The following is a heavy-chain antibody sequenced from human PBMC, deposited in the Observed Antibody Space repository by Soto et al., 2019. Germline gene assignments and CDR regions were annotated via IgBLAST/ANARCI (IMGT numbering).Heavy chain of an antibody. Sequence: PSATLSLTCAVYGGSFSGYYWSWIRQPPGKGVEWIGEINHSGITNYNPSLKSRVTISVDTSKNQFSLKLSSVTAADTPVYYGATDMGTRWGQGTLVTVSS. CDR1: GGSFSGYY. V-gene: IGHV4-34*01. CDR2: INHSGIT. D-gene: IGHD1-1*01. J-gene: IGHJ4*02. CDR3: ATDMGTR.